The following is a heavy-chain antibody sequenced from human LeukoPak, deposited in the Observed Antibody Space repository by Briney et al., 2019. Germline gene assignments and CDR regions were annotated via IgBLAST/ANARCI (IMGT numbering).Heavy chain of an antibody. CDR2: ISGDGGST. D-gene: IGHD5-12*01. J-gene: IGHJ4*02. V-gene: IGHV3-43*02. CDR1: GFTFSSYA. CDR3: AKDIGYAIYDY. Sequence: GGSLRLSCAASGFTFSSYAMSWVRQAPGKGLEWVSLISGDGGSTYYADSVKGRLTISRDNSKNSLYLQMNSLRTEDTAMYYCAKDIGYAIYDYWGQGTLVTVSS.